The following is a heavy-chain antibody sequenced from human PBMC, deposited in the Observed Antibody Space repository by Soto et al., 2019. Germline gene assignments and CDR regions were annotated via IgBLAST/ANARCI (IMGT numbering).Heavy chain of an antibody. CDR1: GYSFPTYW. D-gene: IGHD6-19*01. V-gene: IGHV5-51*01. CDR3: ARRTSTSGWRNYFDN. Sequence: PGESLKISCKGFGYSFPTYWIGWVRQIPGKGLEWMGFIDPNLSNIRYSPSFQGQVTISADKSINTAYLQWSSLQASDTAIYYCARRTSTSGWRNYFDNWGQGTLVTVSS. J-gene: IGHJ4*02. CDR2: IDPNLSNI.